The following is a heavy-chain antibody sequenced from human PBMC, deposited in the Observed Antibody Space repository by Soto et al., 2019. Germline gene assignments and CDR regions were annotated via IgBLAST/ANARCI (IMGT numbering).Heavy chain of an antibody. V-gene: IGHV4-30-4*01. CDR2: IYYSGST. Sequence: QVQLQESGPGLVKPSQTLSLTCTVSGGSISRGDYYWSWVRQPPGKGLEWIGYIYYSGSTYYNPSLRRRVTITVDTTKNQFSRNLSSVTDADTAVYYCSMTTLPTGPDLGYYYGKDVWGKGTTVTVSS. CDR1: GGSISRGDYY. J-gene: IGHJ6*04. CDR3: SMTTLPTGPDLGYYYGKDV. D-gene: IGHD4-17*01.